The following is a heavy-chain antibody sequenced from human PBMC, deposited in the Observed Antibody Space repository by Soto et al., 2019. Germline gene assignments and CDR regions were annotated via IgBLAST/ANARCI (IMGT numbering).Heavy chain of an antibody. CDR3: TTARGTYGAEYFQH. CDR2: IKSKTDGGTT. D-gene: IGHD4-17*01. CDR1: GLTFTNAW. Sequence: GGSLRLSCAASGLTFTNAWMSWVRQAPGKGLEWVGRIKSKTDGGTTDYAAPVKGRFTISRDDSKNTLYLQMNRLKTEDTAVYYCTTARGTYGAEYFQHWGKGTLVTVSS. J-gene: IGHJ1*01. V-gene: IGHV3-15*01.